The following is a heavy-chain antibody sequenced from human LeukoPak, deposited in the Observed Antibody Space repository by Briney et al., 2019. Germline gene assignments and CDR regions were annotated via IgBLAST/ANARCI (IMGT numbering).Heavy chain of an antibody. V-gene: IGHV3-33*08. Sequence: GGSLRLSCAASGFTFDDYAMHWVRQAPGKGLEWVAVIWYDGSNKYYADSVKGRFTISRDNSKNTLYLQMNSLRAEDTAVYYCARGGMIVVVIDYWGQGTLVTVSS. CDR3: ARGGMIVVVIDY. CDR1: GFTFDDYA. CDR2: IWYDGSNK. D-gene: IGHD3-22*01. J-gene: IGHJ4*02.